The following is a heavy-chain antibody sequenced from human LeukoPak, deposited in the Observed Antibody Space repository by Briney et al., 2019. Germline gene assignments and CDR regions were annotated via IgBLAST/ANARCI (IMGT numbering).Heavy chain of an antibody. V-gene: IGHV3-23*01. Sequence: GGSLRLSCAASGFTFSSYAMSWVRQAPGKGLEWVSAISGSGGSTYYADSVKGRFTISRDNSKNTLYLQMNSLRAEDRAVYYCAKASTGTTYGYFDYWGQGTLVTVSS. J-gene: IGHJ4*02. CDR2: ISGSGGST. D-gene: IGHD1-1*01. CDR3: AKASTGTTYGYFDY. CDR1: GFTFSSYA.